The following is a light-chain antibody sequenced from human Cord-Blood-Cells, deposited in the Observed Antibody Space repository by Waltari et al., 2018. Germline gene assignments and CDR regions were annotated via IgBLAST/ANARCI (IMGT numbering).Light chain of an antibody. CDR3: AAWDDSLSGPV. Sequence: QSVLTQPPSASGTPVQRVTIPCSGSSSNIGSNYVYWYQQLPGTAPKLLIYRNNQRPSGVPDRFSGSKSGTSASLAISGLRSEDEADYYCAAWDDSLSGPVFGGGTKLTVL. CDR1: SSNIGSNY. CDR2: RNN. J-gene: IGLJ2*01. V-gene: IGLV1-47*01.